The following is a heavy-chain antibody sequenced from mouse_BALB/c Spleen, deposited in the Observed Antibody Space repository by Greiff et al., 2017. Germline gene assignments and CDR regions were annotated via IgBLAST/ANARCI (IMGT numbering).Heavy chain of an antibody. CDR1: GFNIKDYY. J-gene: IGHJ4*01. CDR3: ARGGGDAMDY. CDR2: IDPENGNT. V-gene: IGHV14-1*02. Sequence: VQLQQSGAELVRPGALVKLSCKASGFNIKDYYMPWVKQRPEQGLEWIGWIDPENGNTIYDPKFQGKASITADTSSNTAYLQLSSLTSEDTAVYYCARGGGDAMDYWGQGTSVTVSS.